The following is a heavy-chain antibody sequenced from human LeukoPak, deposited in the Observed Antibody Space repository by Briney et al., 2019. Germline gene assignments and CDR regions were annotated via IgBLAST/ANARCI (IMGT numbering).Heavy chain of an antibody. D-gene: IGHD6-19*01. V-gene: IGHV4-59*11. J-gene: IGHJ2*01. Sequence: SGTLSLTCAVSGETFSGHYWSWIRQPPGKGLEWVGYIYYSGSTNYNPSLKSRVTISVDTSKNQFSLKLSSVTAADTAVYYCARAGLVRDWYFDLWGRGTLVTVSS. CDR2: IYYSGST. CDR1: GETFSGHY. CDR3: ARAGLVRDWYFDL.